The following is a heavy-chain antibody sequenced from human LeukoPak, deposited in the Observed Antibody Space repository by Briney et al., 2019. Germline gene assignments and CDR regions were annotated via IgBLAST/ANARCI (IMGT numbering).Heavy chain of an antibody. CDR1: GRSFSAYY. Sequence: SETLSLTCTVYGRSFSAYYWSWIRQPPGKGLEWIGEINHSGSTTYHPSLQSRVTISVDTSKHHFTLNLTSVAATDTAGYYFPSTYSAYDLGAHEIWGQGTMVTVSS. CDR2: INHSGST. V-gene: IGHV4-34*01. J-gene: IGHJ3*02. CDR3: PSTYSAYDLGAHEI. D-gene: IGHD5-12*01.